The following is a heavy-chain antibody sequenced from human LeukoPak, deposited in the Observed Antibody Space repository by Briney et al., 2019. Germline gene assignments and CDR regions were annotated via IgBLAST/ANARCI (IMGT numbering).Heavy chain of an antibody. V-gene: IGHV3-30*03. Sequence: GRSLRLSCAASGFTFSSYGMHWVRQAPGKGLEWVAVISYDGSNKYYADSVKGRFTISRDNSKNTLYLQMNSLRAEDTAVYYCARGGYNWNYNANWFDPWGQGTLVTVSS. CDR1: GFTFSSYG. CDR2: ISYDGSNK. J-gene: IGHJ5*02. CDR3: ARGGYNWNYNANWFDP. D-gene: IGHD1-7*01.